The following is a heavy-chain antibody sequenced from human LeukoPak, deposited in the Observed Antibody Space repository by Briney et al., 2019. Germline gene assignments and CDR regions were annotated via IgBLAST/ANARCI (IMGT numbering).Heavy chain of an antibody. CDR3: ARRAPGFSSGWLDY. D-gene: IGHD6-19*01. J-gene: IGHJ4*02. CDR2: ISSNGGST. CDR1: GFTFSSYW. V-gene: IGHV3-64*01. Sequence: GGSLRLSCAASGFTFSSYWMSWVRQAPGKGLEYASAISSNGGSTFYANSVKGRFIVSRDNSKNTLSLQMGSLRAEDLAVYYCARRAPGFSSGWLDYWGQGTLVTVSS.